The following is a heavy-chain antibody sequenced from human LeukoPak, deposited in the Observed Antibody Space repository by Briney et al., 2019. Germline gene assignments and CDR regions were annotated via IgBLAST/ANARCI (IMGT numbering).Heavy chain of an antibody. Sequence: GGSLRLSCAASGFTFSSYAMHWVRQAPGKGLEWVAVISYDGSNKYYADSVKGRFTISRDNSKNTLYLQMNSLRAEDTAVYYCARGHSLPSSSWYYDYFDYWGQGTLVTVSS. J-gene: IGHJ4*02. D-gene: IGHD6-13*01. CDR1: GFTFSSYA. CDR2: ISYDGSNK. V-gene: IGHV3-30*04. CDR3: ARGHSLPSSSWYYDYFDY.